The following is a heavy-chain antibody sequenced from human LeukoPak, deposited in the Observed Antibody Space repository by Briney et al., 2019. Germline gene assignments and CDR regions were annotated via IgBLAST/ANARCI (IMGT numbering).Heavy chain of an antibody. CDR3: AREGRGVIGGFDM. Sequence: PGGSLRLSCAASGVTVTRNYMSWVRQAPGKGLEWVSLIYSGGATYYADSVKGRFTISTDNSKNTLYLQMNILRAEDTAVYYCAREGRGVIGGFDMWGQGTMVTVSS. CDR2: IYSGGAT. J-gene: IGHJ3*02. CDR1: GVTVTRNY. D-gene: IGHD3-10*01. V-gene: IGHV3-66*01.